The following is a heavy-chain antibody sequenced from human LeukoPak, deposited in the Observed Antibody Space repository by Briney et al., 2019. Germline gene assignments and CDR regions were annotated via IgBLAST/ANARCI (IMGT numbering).Heavy chain of an antibody. CDR2: IIPIFGTA. CDR1: GGTFSSYA. Sequence: SAKVSCKASGGTFSSYAISWVRQDPGHGLEWMGGIIPIFGTANYAQKFQRRVTITADESASTAYMELSSLRSEDTAVYYCAGEYSGSYYYWGQGTLVTVSS. J-gene: IGHJ4*02. V-gene: IGHV1-69*01. CDR3: AGEYSGSYYY. D-gene: IGHD3-10*01.